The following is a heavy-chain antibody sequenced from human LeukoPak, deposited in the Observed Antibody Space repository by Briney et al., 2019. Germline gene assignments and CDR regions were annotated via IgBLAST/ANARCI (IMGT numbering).Heavy chain of an antibody. D-gene: IGHD3-10*01. V-gene: IGHV3-21*01. Sequence: GGSLRLPCAASGFTFSDYTMHWVRQAPGKGLEWVSSIRSSGLYTYYADSVKGRFTISRDNARNSLYLQMNSLTAEDTAVYYCARASSIDYWGQGTLVTVSS. CDR3: ARASSIDY. CDR2: IRSSGLYT. CDR1: GFTFSDYT. J-gene: IGHJ4*02.